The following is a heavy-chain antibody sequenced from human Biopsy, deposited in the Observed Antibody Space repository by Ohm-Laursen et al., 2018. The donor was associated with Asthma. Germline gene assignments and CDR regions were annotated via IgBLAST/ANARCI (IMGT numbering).Heavy chain of an antibody. V-gene: IGHV4-39*01. D-gene: IGHD3-22*01. Sequence: TLSLTCAVYGGSFSSNYWGWIRQTPGKGMEWIGSMYHSGSPYYHPSLKSRATISVDTSKNQLSLKMSSVTAADTAVYFCVRHQYSSSWSTFDYWGQGALVTVSS. CDR3: VRHQYSSSWSTFDY. J-gene: IGHJ4*02. CDR2: MYHSGSP. CDR1: GGSFSSNY.